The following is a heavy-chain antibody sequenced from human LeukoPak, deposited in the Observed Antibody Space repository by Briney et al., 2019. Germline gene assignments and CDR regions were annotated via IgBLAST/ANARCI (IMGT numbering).Heavy chain of an antibody. CDR2: INQDGSEK. V-gene: IGHV3-7*01. Sequence: PGGSLRLSCAGYGFTFSNFWMNWVRQAPGKGLEWVANINQDGSEKYYADSVKGRFTLSRDNAENSVYLQMNNLRPEETAVYYCATLNWESPDCWGQGTQVTVSS. D-gene: IGHD7-27*01. CDR3: ATLNWESPDC. CDR1: GFTFSNFW. J-gene: IGHJ4*01.